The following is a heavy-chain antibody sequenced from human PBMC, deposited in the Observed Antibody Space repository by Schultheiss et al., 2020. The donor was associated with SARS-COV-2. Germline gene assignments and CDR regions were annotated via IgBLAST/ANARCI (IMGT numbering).Heavy chain of an antibody. D-gene: IGHD4-11*01. V-gene: IGHV1-2*02. CDR2: INPNSGGT. J-gene: IGHJ6*02. CDR1: FYPFPVYY. Sequence: ASVKVSCPASFYPFPVYYMYFVRQAPGQGLEWMGWINPNSGGTNYAQKFQGRVTMTRDTSTSTVYMELSSLRSEDTAVYYCAREKQDDYSNESYYYYGMDVWGQGTTVTVSS. CDR3: AREKQDDYSNESYYYYGMDV.